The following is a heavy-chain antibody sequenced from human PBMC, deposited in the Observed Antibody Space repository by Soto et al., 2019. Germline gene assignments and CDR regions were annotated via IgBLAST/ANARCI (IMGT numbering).Heavy chain of an antibody. D-gene: IGHD6-6*01. CDR2: ISGSGGST. CDR3: AKNWDTTFSSSSH. Sequence: EVQLLESGGGLVQAGGSLRLSCSASGFSFSTYAMSWVRQAPGKGLEWVSAISGSGGSTYYAVSVKGRFTISRDNSKNTLYLQMNSLRAEDTAVYYCAKNWDTTFSSSSHWGQGTLVTVSS. V-gene: IGHV3-23*01. J-gene: IGHJ4*02. CDR1: GFSFSTYA.